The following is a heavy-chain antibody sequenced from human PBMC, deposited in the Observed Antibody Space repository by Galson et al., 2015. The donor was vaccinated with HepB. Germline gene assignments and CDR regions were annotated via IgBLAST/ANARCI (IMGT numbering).Heavy chain of an antibody. J-gene: IGHJ6*02. CDR2: ISYDGSNK. Sequence: SLRLSCAASGFTFSSYAMHWVRQAPGKGLEWVAVISYDGSNKYYADSVKGRFTISRDNSKNTLYLQMNSLRAEDTAVYYCARVHVRGYSGPQLDYYYYYGMDVWGQGTTVTVSS. V-gene: IGHV3-30*04. CDR1: GFTFSSYA. CDR3: ARVHVRGYSGPQLDYYYYYGMDV. D-gene: IGHD5-12*01.